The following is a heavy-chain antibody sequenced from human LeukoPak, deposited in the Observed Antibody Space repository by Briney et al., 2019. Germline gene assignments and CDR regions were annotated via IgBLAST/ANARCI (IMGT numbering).Heavy chain of an antibody. CDR1: GYTFTSYY. D-gene: IGHD1-7*01. Sequence: ASVKVSCKASGYTFTSYYMHWVRQAPGQGLGWMGIINPSGGSTSYAQKFQGRVTMTRDKSTSTVYMELSSLRSEDTAVYYCARDSGKLELRYYFDYWGQGTLVTVSS. CDR2: INPSGGST. J-gene: IGHJ4*02. CDR3: ARDSGKLELRYYFDY. V-gene: IGHV1-46*01.